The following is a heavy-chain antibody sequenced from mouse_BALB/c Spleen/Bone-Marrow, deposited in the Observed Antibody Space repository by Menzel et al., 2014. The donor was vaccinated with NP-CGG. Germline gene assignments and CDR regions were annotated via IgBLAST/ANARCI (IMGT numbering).Heavy chain of an antibody. V-gene: IGHV7-1*02. CDR3: ARDDYGRAWFAY. J-gene: IGHJ3*01. D-gene: IGHD2-4*01. CDR1: GFTFSDFY. CDR2: SRNKANDYTT. Sequence: EVKVVASGGGLVQPGGSLRLSCATSGFTFSDFYMEWVRQPPGKRLEWIAASRNKANDYTTEYSASVKGRFIVSRDTSQSILYLQMNALRAEDTAIYYCARDDYGRAWFAYWGQGTLVTVSA.